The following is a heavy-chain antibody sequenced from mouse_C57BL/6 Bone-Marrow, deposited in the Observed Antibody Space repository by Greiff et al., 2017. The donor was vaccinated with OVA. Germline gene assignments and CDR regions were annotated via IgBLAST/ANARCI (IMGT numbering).Heavy chain of an antibody. CDR2: ISYDGSN. CDR3: ARRYSNPYWYFDV. D-gene: IGHD2-5*01. CDR1: GYSITSGYY. Sequence: DVQLQESGPGLVKPSQSLSLTCSVTGYSITSGYYWNWIRQFPGNKLEWMGYISYDGSNNYNPSLKNRISITRDTSKNQFFLKLNSVTTEDTATYYCARRYSNPYWYFDVWGTGTTVTVSS. V-gene: IGHV3-6*01. J-gene: IGHJ1*03.